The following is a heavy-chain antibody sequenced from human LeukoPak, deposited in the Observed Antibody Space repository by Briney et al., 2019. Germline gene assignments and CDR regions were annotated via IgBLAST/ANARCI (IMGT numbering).Heavy chain of an antibody. CDR1: GFTFSSYA. CDR3: AKDAGFELLWFWELRLFGYYYGMDV. V-gene: IGHV3-23*01. D-gene: IGHD3-10*01. CDR2: ISGSGGST. Sequence: PGGSLRLSCAASGFTFSSYAMSWVRQAPGKGLEWVSAISGSGGSTYYADSVKGRFTNSRDNSKNTLYLQMNSLRAEDTAVYYCAKDAGFELLWFWELRLFGYYYGMDVWGQGTTVTVSS. J-gene: IGHJ6*02.